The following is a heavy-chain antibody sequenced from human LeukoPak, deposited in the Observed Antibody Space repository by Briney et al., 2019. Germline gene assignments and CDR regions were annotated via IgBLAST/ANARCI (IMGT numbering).Heavy chain of an antibody. J-gene: IGHJ4*02. CDR3: ARPTVGATRGLDY. Sequence: NTSETLSLTCTVSGGSISSSSYYWGWIRQPPGKGLEWIGSIYYSGTTYYNPSLKSRVTISVDTSKSQFSLKLSSVTAADTAIYYCARPTVGATRGLDYWGQGILVTVSS. CDR1: GGSISSSSYY. D-gene: IGHD1-26*01. V-gene: IGHV4-39*01. CDR2: IYYSGTT.